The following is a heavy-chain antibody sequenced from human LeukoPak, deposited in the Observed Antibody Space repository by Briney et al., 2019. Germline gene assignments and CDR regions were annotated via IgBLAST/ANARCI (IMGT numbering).Heavy chain of an antibody. CDR2: IYYSGST. D-gene: IGHD1-26*01. Sequence: EPSETLSLTCTVSGGSISSGDYYWSWIRQPPGTGLEWIGYIYYSGSTYYNPSLKSRVTISVDTSKNQFSLKLNSVTAADTAVYYCARAMGATSMHFDYWGQGTLVTVSS. V-gene: IGHV4-30-4*01. CDR3: ARAMGATSMHFDY. J-gene: IGHJ4*02. CDR1: GGSISSGDYY.